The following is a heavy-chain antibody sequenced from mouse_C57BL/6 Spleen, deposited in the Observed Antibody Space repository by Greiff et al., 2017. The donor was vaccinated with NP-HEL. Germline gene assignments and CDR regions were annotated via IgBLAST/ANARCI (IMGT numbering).Heavy chain of an antibody. CDR3: ARFGGSYGYFDV. V-gene: IGHV1-80*01. CDR1: GYAFSSYW. CDR2: IYPGDGDT. Sequence: QVQLQQSGAELVKPGASVKISCKASGYAFSSYWMNWVKQRPGKGLEWIGQIYPGDGDTNYNGKFKGKATLTAGKSSSTAYMQLSSLTSEDSAVYFCARFGGSYGYFDVWGTGTTVTVSS. J-gene: IGHJ1*03. D-gene: IGHD1-1*02.